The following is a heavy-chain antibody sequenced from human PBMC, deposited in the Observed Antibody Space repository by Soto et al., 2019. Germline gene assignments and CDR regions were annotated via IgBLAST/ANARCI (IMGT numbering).Heavy chain of an antibody. J-gene: IGHJ5*02. CDR3: ASPKIAFYNWFDP. Sequence: QLQLQESGPGLVKPAETLSLTSTVSGGSINSSSYYWGWIRKPPGKGLEWIGSIYYSGSTYYNPSLKSRVTISVDTSKNQFSLKLSSVTDADTAVYYCASPKIAFYNWFDPWGQGTLVTVSS. V-gene: IGHV4-39*01. CDR1: GGSINSSSYY. CDR2: IYYSGST. D-gene: IGHD3-3*02.